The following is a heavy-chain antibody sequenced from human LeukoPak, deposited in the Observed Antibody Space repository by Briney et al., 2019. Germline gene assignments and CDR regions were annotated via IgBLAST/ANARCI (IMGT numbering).Heavy chain of an antibody. CDR3: ARDRSPYYYDNFDY. CDR2: INPNSGGT. V-gene: IGHV1-2*02. Sequence: GATVKVSCKASGYTFTGYYMHWVRQAPRQGLEWMGWINPNSGGTNYAQKFQGRVTMTRDTSISTAYMELSRLRSDDTAVYYCARDRSPYYYDNFDYWGQGTLVTVSS. J-gene: IGHJ4*02. CDR1: GYTFTGYY. D-gene: IGHD3-22*01.